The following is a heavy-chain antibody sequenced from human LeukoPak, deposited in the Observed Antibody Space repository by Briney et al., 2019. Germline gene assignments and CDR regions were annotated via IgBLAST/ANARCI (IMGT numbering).Heavy chain of an antibody. Sequence: EPGGSLRLSCAASGFTFSSYAMSWVRQAPGKGLEWVSAISGSGGSTYYADSVKGRFTISRDNSKNTLYLQMNSLRAEDTAVYYCATSGYSYGYPFDYWGQGTLVTVSS. J-gene: IGHJ4*02. D-gene: IGHD5-18*01. CDR1: GFTFSSYA. V-gene: IGHV3-23*01. CDR3: ATSGYSYGYPFDY. CDR2: ISGSGGST.